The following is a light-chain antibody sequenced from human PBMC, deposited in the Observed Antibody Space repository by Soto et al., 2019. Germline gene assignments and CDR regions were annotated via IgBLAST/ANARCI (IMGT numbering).Light chain of an antibody. J-gene: IGLJ1*01. Sequence: QSALTQPASVSGSPGQSITISCTGTSSDVGASNFVSWYQQLPGKAPKLMIYDVTNRPSGVSNRFSGFKSGNTASLTISGLQAEDEADYYCSSYTSSSTYVFGTGTKLTVL. CDR2: DVT. CDR1: SSDVGASNF. CDR3: SSYTSSSTYV. V-gene: IGLV2-14*01.